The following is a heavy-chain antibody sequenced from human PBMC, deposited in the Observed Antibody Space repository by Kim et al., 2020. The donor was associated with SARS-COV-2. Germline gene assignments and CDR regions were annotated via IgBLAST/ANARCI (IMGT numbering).Heavy chain of an antibody. Sequence: SVKVSCKASGGTFSSYAISWVRQAPGQGLEWMGGIIPIFGTANYAQKFQGRVTITADESTSTAYMELSSLRAEGTAVYYCARGTARGYSYGSYYFDYWGQGTLVTVSS. CDR3: ARGTARGYSYGSYYFDY. CDR2: IIPIFGTA. CDR1: GGTFSSYA. J-gene: IGHJ4*02. V-gene: IGHV1-69*13. D-gene: IGHD5-18*01.